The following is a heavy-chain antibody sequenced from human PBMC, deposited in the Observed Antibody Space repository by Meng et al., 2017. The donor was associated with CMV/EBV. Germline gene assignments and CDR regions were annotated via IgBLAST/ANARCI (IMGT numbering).Heavy chain of an antibody. CDR1: GFTFSSYG. J-gene: IGHJ4*02. CDR2: IRYDGSNK. Sequence: QVQLVESGGGVVQPGGSLRCSCAASGFTFSSYGMHWVRQAPGKGLEWVAFIRYDGSNKYYADSVKGRFTISRDNSKNTLYLQMNSLRAEDTAVYYCAGDGYNKARCDYWGQGTLFTVSS. V-gene: IGHV3-30*02. D-gene: IGHD5-24*01. CDR3: AGDGYNKARCDY.